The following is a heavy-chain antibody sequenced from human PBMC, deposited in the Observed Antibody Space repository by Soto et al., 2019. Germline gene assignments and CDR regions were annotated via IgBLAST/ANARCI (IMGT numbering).Heavy chain of an antibody. CDR2: IYYSGST. J-gene: IGHJ4*02. Sequence: PSETLSLTCTVSGGSISSYYWSWIRQPPGKGLEWIGYIYYSGSTNYNPSLKSRVTISVDTSKNQFSLKLSSVTTADTAVYYCAYSSGYIPYFDYWGQGTQVTVSS. CDR3: AYSSGYIPYFDY. D-gene: IGHD3-22*01. V-gene: IGHV4-59*08. CDR1: GGSISSYY.